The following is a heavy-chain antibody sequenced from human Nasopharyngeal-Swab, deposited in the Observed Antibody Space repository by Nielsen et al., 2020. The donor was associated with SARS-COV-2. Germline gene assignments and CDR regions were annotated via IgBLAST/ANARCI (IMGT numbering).Heavy chain of an antibody. CDR2: INSDGSST. J-gene: IGHJ4*02. Sequence: GESLKISCAASVFTFSSYWMHWVRQAPGKGLVWVSRINSDGSSTSYADSVKGRFTISRDNAKNTLYLQMNSLRAEDTAVYYCAREPLDCSGGSCYSRGSDYWGQGTLVTVSS. D-gene: IGHD2-15*01. CDR1: VFTFSSYW. V-gene: IGHV3-74*01. CDR3: AREPLDCSGGSCYSRGSDY.